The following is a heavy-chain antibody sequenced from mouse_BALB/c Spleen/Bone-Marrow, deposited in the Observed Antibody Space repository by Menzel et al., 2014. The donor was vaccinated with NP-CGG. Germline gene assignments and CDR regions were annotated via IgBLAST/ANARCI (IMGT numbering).Heavy chain of an antibody. CDR1: GFTFTDYY. V-gene: IGHV7-3*02. J-gene: IGHJ4*01. CDR2: IINKANGYTT. CDR3: KRDRKDSSGYYGTKGS. D-gene: IGHD3-2*01. Sequence: EVKLVESGGGLVQPGGSLRLSCATSGFTFTDYYMSWVRQSPGKALEWLGFIINKANGYTTEYSASVKGRFTISRDNSQSIFYLKMNTLRAEESASYYGKRDRKDSSGYYGTKGSWG.